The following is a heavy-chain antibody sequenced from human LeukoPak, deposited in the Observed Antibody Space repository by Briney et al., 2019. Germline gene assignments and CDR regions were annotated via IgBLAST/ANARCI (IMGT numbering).Heavy chain of an antibody. CDR2: TYYRSKWYN. V-gene: IGHV6-1*01. D-gene: IGHD6-13*01. CDR1: GDSVSSNSAA. Sequence: SQTLSLTCAISGDSVSSNSAAWNWIRQSPSRGLEWLGRTYYRSKWYNDYAVSVKSRITINPDTSKNQFSLQLNSVTPEDTAVYYCARAASSSWYREYYFDYWGQGTLVTVSS. CDR3: ARAASSSWYREYYFDY. J-gene: IGHJ4*02.